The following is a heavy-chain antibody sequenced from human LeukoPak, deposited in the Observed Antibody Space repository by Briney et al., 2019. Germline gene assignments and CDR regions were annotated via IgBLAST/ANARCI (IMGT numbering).Heavy chain of an antibody. CDR1: GGSISSYY. CDR2: IYYSGST. CDR3: ARVWDDYGGNRLILNY. V-gene: IGHV4-59*01. D-gene: IGHD4-23*01. J-gene: IGHJ4*02. Sequence: PSETLSLTCTVSGGSISSYYWSWIRQPPGKGLEWIGYIYYSGSTNYNPSLKSRVTISVDTSKNQFSLKLSSVTAADTAVYYCARVWDDYGGNRLILNYWDQGTLVTVSS.